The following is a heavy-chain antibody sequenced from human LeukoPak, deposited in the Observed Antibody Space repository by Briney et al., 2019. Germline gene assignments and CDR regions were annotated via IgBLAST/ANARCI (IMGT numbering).Heavy chain of an antibody. D-gene: IGHD2-15*01. CDR3: VKAQGYCGSGTCYFDY. Sequence: QPGGSLDLSCSSSGFTFSSYVMYWVRQAPGKAREYVSAINNNGSTTSYADSVKGRFTISRDNSNNTLSLQMSSLRVEDTAVYYCVKAQGYCGSGTCYFDYWGRGTLVTVSS. V-gene: IGHV3-64D*08. J-gene: IGHJ4*02. CDR2: INNNGSTT. CDR1: GFTFSSYV.